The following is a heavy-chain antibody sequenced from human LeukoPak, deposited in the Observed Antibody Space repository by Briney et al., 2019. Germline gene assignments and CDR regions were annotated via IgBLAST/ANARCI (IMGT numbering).Heavy chain of an antibody. V-gene: IGHV3-30*02. J-gene: IGHJ4*02. Sequence: GGSLRLSCAASGFTFSSYDMHWVRQAPGKGLEWVAFIRYDGSNKYYADSVKGRFTISRDNSKNTLYLQMNSLRAEDTAVYYCATFTYYYDSSGYSQGDYWGQGTLVTVSS. CDR3: ATFTYYYDSSGYSQGDY. D-gene: IGHD3-22*01. CDR1: GFTFSSYD. CDR2: IRYDGSNK.